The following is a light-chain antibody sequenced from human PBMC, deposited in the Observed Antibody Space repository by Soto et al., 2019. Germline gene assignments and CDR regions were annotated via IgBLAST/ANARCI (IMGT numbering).Light chain of an antibody. V-gene: IGLV2-14*01. CDR2: EVT. CDR3: SSYTSTSTYVI. J-gene: IGLJ2*01. CDR1: NSDIGGYNH. Sequence: QSALTQPASVSGSPGQSITISCTGTNSDIGGYNHVSWYQQHPGKAPKLIIYEVTNRPSRVSNRYSVSKSGNPASLTISGLRAEDEADYSYSSYTSTSTYVIFGGGTKLTVL.